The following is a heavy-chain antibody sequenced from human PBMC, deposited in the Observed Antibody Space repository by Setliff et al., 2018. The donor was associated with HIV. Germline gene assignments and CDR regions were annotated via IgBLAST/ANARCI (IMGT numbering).Heavy chain of an antibody. CDR1: GDSINTDGLY. Sequence: LSLTCTVSGDSINTDGLYWTWIRQHPATGLEWIGYIHYNGITYYNPSLESRVSISVDLSKNQSSLKLNSVTVADTAVYYCARTKGGSKHGSFWDSWGQGILVTVSS. V-gene: IGHV4-31*03. CDR3: ARTKGGSKHGSFWDS. D-gene: IGHD3-10*01. CDR2: IHYNGIT. J-gene: IGHJ5*02.